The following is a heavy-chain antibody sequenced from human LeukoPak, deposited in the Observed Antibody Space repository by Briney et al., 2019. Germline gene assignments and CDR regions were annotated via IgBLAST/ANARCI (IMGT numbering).Heavy chain of an antibody. J-gene: IGHJ4*02. D-gene: IGHD1-26*01. V-gene: IGHV3-53*01. CDR3: VKTLGPSATAAGDY. CDR1: GFTVSNNY. Sequence: GGSLRLSCTASGFTVSNNYMSWVRQAPGKGLEWVSVVYTGGNTYYADSVKGRFTISRDFSKNTLYLQMNSLRVDDTAVFYCVKTLGPSATAAGDYWGQGILVTVSS. CDR2: VYTGGNT.